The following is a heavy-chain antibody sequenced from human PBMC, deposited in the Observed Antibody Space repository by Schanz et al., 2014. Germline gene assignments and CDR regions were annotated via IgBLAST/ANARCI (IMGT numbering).Heavy chain of an antibody. CDR2: IIPSLGLA. J-gene: IGHJ6*02. CDR1: GGTFSSFG. Sequence: VQLEQSGAEVKKPGSSVKVSCKASGGTFSSFGINWVRQAPGQGLEWMGRIIPSLGLAKYEQKFQDKVTITADTSTTTAYMELSGLRSEDTAVYYCVRDLTVDTGYVVHYYYYGMDVWGQGTTVTVSS. D-gene: IGHD5-12*01. CDR3: VRDLTVDTGYVVHYYYYGMDV. V-gene: IGHV1-69*04.